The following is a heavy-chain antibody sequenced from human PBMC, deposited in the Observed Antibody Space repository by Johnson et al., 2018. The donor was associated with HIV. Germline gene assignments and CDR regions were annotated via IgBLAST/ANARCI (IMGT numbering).Heavy chain of an antibody. CDR1: GITVNTNY. CDR2: IFSVGNT. CDR3: ARERNMIVVDDDAFDI. Sequence: VQLVESGGGLVQSGGSLRLSCAASGITVNTNYMSWVRRAPGKGLEWVSVIFSVGNTYYADSVKGRFTISRDNSKNMLYLQMNSLRPEDTAVYYCARERNMIVVDDDAFDIWGQGTMGTVSS. J-gene: IGHJ3*02. V-gene: IGHV3-66*02. D-gene: IGHD3-22*01.